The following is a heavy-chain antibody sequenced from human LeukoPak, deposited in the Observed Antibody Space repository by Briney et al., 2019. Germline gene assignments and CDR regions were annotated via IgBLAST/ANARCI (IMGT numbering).Heavy chain of an antibody. Sequence: GASVKVSCKASGYTFTSYGISWVRQAPGQGLEWMGWISAYNGNTNYAQKLQGRVTMTTDTSTSTAYMELRSLRSEDTAVYYCALTASRGAGGAFDIWGQGTMVTVSS. CDR1: GYTFTSYG. CDR2: ISAYNGNT. CDR3: ALTASRGAGGAFDI. V-gene: IGHV1-18*01. J-gene: IGHJ3*02. D-gene: IGHD3-10*01.